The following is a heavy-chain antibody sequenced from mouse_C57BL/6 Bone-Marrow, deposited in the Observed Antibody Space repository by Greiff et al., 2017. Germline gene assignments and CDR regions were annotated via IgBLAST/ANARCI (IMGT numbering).Heavy chain of an antibody. CDR3: ARNYDGYYLDY. V-gene: IGHV8-8*01. Sequence: QVTLKESGPGILQPSPTLSLTCSFSGFSLSTFGMGVGWIRQPSGKGLEWLAHIWWDDDKYYNPALRSRLTISKATSKNQVFLKIANVDTADTATYYCARNYDGYYLDYWGQGTTLTVSS. CDR1: GFSLSTFGMG. J-gene: IGHJ2*01. D-gene: IGHD2-3*01. CDR2: IWWDDDK.